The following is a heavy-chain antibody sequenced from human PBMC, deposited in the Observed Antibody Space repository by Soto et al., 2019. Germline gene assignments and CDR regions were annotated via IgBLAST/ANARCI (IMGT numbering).Heavy chain of an antibody. V-gene: IGHV3-30-3*01. J-gene: IGHJ4*02. Sequence: PGGSLRLSCAASGFTFSSYAMHWVRQAPGKGLEWVAVISYDGSNKYYADSVKGRFTISRDNSKNTLYLQMNSLRAEDTAVYYCARDMDYWGQGTLGTVYS. CDR3: ARDMDY. CDR1: GFTFSSYA. CDR2: ISYDGSNK.